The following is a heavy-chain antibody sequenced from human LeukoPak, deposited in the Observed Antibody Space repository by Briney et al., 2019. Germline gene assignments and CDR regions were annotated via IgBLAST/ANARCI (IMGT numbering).Heavy chain of an antibody. D-gene: IGHD1-26*01. V-gene: IGHV3-23*01. CDR3: TKRVKYGGTWDHFAD. CDR1: GFSFSSYA. Sequence: GGSLRLSCAASGFSFSSYAMSWVRQAPGKGLEWVSTVNADGGNTYYADSVKGRFTISRDNSKSTLILQMNSLRVEDTALYYCTKRVKYGGTWDHFADWGQGTLVTVSS. CDR2: VNADGGNT. J-gene: IGHJ4*02.